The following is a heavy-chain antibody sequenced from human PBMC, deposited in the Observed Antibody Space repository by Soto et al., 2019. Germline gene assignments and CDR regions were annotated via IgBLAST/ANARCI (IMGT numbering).Heavy chain of an antibody. CDR1: GFSLTTSGVG. CDR3: AHDYSSASSTSRRKCNGFDP. CDR2: IYWDDDK. V-gene: IGHV2-5*02. J-gene: IGHJ5*02. Sequence: QITLKESGPTLVKPTQTLTLTCTFSGFSLTTSGVGVGWIRQPPGKALEWLALIYWDDDKRYSPSLKNRLTITKDTSKNQVSLTMTNMDPVDTATFYCAHDYSSASSTSRRKCNGFDPWAREPWSPSPQ. D-gene: IGHD2-21*01.